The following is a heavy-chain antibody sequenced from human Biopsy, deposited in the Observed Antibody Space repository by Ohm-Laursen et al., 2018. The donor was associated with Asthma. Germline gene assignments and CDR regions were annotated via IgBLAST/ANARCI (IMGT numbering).Heavy chain of an antibody. Sequence: SLRLSFAASGFTFSSYSMNWVRQATGKGLEWGSYISSSSTIYYADSVKGRFTISRDNAKNSLYLQMNSLRDEDTAVYYCARFKRGYSYGYAGVFDYWGQGTLVTVSS. CDR2: ISSSSTI. D-gene: IGHD5-18*01. CDR1: GFTFSSYS. J-gene: IGHJ4*02. CDR3: ARFKRGYSYGYAGVFDY. V-gene: IGHV3-48*02.